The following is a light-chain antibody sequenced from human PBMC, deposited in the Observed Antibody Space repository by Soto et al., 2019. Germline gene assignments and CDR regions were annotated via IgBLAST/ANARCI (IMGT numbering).Light chain of an antibody. J-gene: IGKJ5*01. CDR1: QSVSSN. CDR3: QQYKNWPPLT. V-gene: IGKV3-15*01. Sequence: EIVMTQSPATLSVSPGERATLSCRASQSVSSNLAWYQQKPGQAPRLLIYGASTRATGIPARFSGSGSGTEFTLTISSLQSEDFAIYYCQQYKNWPPLTFGQGTRLEI. CDR2: GAS.